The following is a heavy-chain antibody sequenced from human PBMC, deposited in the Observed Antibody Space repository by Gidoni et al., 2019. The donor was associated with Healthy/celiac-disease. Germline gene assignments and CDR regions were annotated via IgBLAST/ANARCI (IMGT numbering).Heavy chain of an antibody. CDR3: ARDGGDSSSWYSVYYYYYYGMDV. CDR1: GYTFTSYG. CDR2: ISAYNGNT. J-gene: IGHJ6*02. V-gene: IGHV1-18*01. Sequence: QVQLVQSGAEVKKPGASVKVSCKASGYTFTSYGISWVRPAPGQGLEWMGWISAYNGNTNYAQKLQGRVTMTTDTSTSTAYMELRSLRSDDTAVYYCARDGGDSSSWYSVYYYYYYGMDVWGQGTTVTVSS. D-gene: IGHD6-13*01.